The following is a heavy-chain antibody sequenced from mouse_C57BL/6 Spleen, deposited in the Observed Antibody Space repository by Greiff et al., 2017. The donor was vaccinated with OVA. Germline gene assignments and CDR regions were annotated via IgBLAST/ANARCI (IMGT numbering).Heavy chain of an antibody. D-gene: IGHD2-5*01. V-gene: IGHV1-15*01. Sequence: QVQLKESGAELVRPGASVTLSCKASGYTFTDYEMHWVKQTPVHGLEWIGAIDPETGGTAYNQKFKGKAILTADKSSSTAYMELRSLTSEDSAVYYCTRAYSNYRFAYWGQGTLVTVSA. CDR3: TRAYSNYRFAY. CDR2: IDPETGGT. J-gene: IGHJ3*01. CDR1: GYTFTDYE.